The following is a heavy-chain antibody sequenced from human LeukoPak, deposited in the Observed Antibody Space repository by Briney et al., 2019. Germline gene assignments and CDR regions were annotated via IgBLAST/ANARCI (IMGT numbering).Heavy chain of an antibody. V-gene: IGHV3-23*01. CDR2: ISGSDGST. D-gene: IGHD6-19*01. J-gene: IGHJ4*02. Sequence: GGSLRLSCAASGFTFSSYAMSWVRQAPGKGLEWVSAISGSDGSTYYADSVKGRFTISRDNSKNTLYLQMNSLRAEDTAVYYCAKDRRGSSGWRIDYWGQGTLVTVSS. CDR3: AKDRRGSSGWRIDY. CDR1: GFTFSSYA.